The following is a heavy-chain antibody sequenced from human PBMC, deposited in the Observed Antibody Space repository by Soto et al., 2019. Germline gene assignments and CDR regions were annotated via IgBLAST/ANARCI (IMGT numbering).Heavy chain of an antibody. D-gene: IGHD3-22*01. V-gene: IGHV3-15*02. CDR2: IRSKTDGGTT. Sequence: EVELVESGGALVKPGGSLSLSCAASGITFSDAWMGWVRQAPGKGLEWVGSIRSKTDGGTTDYAAPVKGRFTISRDDSKNTLYLQMYNLKTEDTAVYYCSYDSYRGDYWGQGTLVTVSS. CDR3: SYDSYRGDY. CDR1: GITFSDAW. J-gene: IGHJ4*02.